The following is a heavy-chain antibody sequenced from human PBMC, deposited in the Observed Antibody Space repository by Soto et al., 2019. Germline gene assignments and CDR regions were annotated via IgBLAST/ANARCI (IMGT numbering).Heavy chain of an antibody. CDR1: GGSFSGYY. D-gene: IGHD4-17*01. CDR3: ARGTTVGFGYYYGMDV. Sequence: PSETLSLTCAVYGGSFSGYYWSWIRQPPGKGLEWIGEINHSGSTNYNPSLTSRVTISVDTSKNQFSLKLSSVTAADTAVYYCARGTTVGFGYYYGMDVWGQGTTVTVSS. CDR2: INHSGST. V-gene: IGHV4-34*01. J-gene: IGHJ6*02.